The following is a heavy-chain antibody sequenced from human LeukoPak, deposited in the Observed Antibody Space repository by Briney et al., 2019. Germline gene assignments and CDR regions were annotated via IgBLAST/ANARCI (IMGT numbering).Heavy chain of an antibody. D-gene: IGHD5-18*01. CDR1: GGSISVSGYY. V-gene: IGHV4-39*01. J-gene: IGHJ4*02. CDR2: IFYTGST. CDR3: ARLSGYSYGYIAY. Sequence: SETLSLTCTVSGGSISVSGYYWGWIRQPPGKGLEWIGSIFYTGSTYYNPSLKSRVTISVAMSKNQFSPRLSSVTAADTAVYYRARLSGYSYGYIAYWGQGTLVTVSS.